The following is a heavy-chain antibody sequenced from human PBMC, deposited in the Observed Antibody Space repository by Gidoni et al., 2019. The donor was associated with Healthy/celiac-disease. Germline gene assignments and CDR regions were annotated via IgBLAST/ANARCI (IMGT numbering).Heavy chain of an antibody. J-gene: IGHJ4*02. Sequence: QVQLVDSGGGVVQPGMSLRLSCPPSGFTFRSYAMHWVRHAPGKGGEWVAVISYDGSNKYYADSVKGRFTISRDNSKNTLYLQMTRLRAEDTAVYYCAKEVTYSSGWYDYWGQGTLVTVSS. CDR2: ISYDGSNK. CDR3: AKEVTYSSGWYDY. D-gene: IGHD6-19*01. CDR1: GFTFRSYA. V-gene: IGHV3-30*04.